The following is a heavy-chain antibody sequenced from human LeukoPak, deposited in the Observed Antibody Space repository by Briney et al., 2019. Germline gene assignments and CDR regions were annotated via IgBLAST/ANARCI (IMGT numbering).Heavy chain of an antibody. CDR3: AREALLWFGELPFFDY. J-gene: IGHJ4*02. D-gene: IGHD3-10*01. V-gene: IGHV3-21*04. CDR1: GFTFSSYS. Sequence: GGSLRLSCAASGFTFSSYSMNWVRQAPGKGLEWVSSIISSSSYIYYADSVKGRFTVSRDNAKNSLYLQMNSLRAEDTAVYYCAREALLWFGELPFFDYWGQGTLVTVSS. CDR2: IISSSSYI.